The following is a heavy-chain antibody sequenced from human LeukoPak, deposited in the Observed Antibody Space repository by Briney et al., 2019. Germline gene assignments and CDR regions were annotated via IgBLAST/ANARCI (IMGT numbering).Heavy chain of an antibody. D-gene: IGHD3-22*01. CDR3: ARDHYYDSSNWFDP. CDR1: VGSISSYY. V-gene: IGHV4-4*07. J-gene: IGHJ5*02. Sequence: SETLSLTCTFSVGSISSYYWSWIRQPAGKGLEWIGRIYYSGSTNYNPSLKSRVTISVDTSKNQFSLKLSSVTAADTAVYYCARDHYYDSSNWFDPWGQGTLVTVSS. CDR2: IYYSGST.